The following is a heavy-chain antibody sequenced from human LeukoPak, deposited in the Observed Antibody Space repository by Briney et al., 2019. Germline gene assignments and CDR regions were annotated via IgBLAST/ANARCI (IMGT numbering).Heavy chain of an antibody. CDR2: INPNSGGT. Sequence: ASVKVSCKASGYTFTGYYMHWVRQAPGQGLEWMGWINPNSGGTNYAQKFQGRVTMTRDTSISTAYMELGRLRSDDTAVYYCARERVVTIFGVVITRLGVGAFAIWGQGTMVTVSS. CDR1: GYTFTGYY. V-gene: IGHV1-2*02. CDR3: ARERVVTIFGVVITRLGVGAFAI. D-gene: IGHD3-3*01. J-gene: IGHJ3*02.